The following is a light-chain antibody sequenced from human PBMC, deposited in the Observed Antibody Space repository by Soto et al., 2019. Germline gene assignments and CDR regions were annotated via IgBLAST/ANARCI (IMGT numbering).Light chain of an antibody. J-gene: IGKJ5*01. Sequence: DIQLTQSPSFLYASVGDRVSITCRASQGISSYLAWYQQKPGKAPELLIYAASTLQSGVPSRFGGSGFGTEFTVTISSLQPEDFATYYCQQLSIPISFGQVTRLEIK. CDR2: AAS. V-gene: IGKV1-9*01. CDR3: QQLSIPIS. CDR1: QGISSY.